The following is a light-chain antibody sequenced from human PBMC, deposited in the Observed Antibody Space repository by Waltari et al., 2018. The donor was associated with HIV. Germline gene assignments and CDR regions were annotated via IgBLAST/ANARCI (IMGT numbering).Light chain of an antibody. V-gene: IGLV1-44*01. Sequence: QSVMSHPPSASGTPGQTFTISCSGRFSNLGANTVNWYQQIPGTAPRLLIYGHNQRPSGVPDRFSGSRSGTSASLTIGGLQSEDEADYYCSAWDDSLRATVFGTGTRVTVL. CDR3: SAWDDSLRATV. CDR1: FSNLGANT. CDR2: GHN. J-gene: IGLJ1*01.